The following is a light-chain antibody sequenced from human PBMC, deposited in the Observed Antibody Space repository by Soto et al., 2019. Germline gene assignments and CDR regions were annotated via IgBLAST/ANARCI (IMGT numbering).Light chain of an antibody. CDR1: QSVSSN. Sequence: EIVMTQSPATLSVSPGERATLSCRASQSVSSNLAWYQQKPGQAPRPLIYGASTRAPGIPARFSGSGSGTEFTLTISSLQSEDFAVYYCQQYNNWWTFGQVTKVEIK. CDR2: GAS. V-gene: IGKV3-15*01. CDR3: QQYNNWWT. J-gene: IGKJ1*01.